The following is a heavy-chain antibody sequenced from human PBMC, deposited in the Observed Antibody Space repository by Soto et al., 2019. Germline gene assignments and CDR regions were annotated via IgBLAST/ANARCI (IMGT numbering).Heavy chain of an antibody. Sequence: QVQLVESGGGVVQPGRSLRLSCAASGFIFSDYAMHWVRQAPGKGLEWVAVISYGGDNKYYADSVRGRFAISRDNLKNTLNLQMNSLNPEDTALYHCAKAGERTSWYGLEADFWGQGTLVTVSS. J-gene: IGHJ4*02. CDR1: GFIFSDYA. V-gene: IGHV3-30*09. D-gene: IGHD6-13*01. CDR3: AKAGERTSWYGLEADF. CDR2: ISYGGDNK.